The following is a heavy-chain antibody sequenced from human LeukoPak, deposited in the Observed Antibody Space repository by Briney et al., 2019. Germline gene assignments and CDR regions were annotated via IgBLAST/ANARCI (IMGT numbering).Heavy chain of an antibody. V-gene: IGHV4-59*08. CDR1: GGSISGYY. Sequence: PSETLSLTCTVSGGSISGYYWSWIRQPPGKGPEWIGYIYYSGSTNYNPSLKSRVTISVDTSKNQFSLKMNSVTAADTAVYYCASLPSRSWSHGDYWGRGTLVTVSS. D-gene: IGHD6-13*01. J-gene: IGHJ4*02. CDR2: IYYSGST. CDR3: ASLPSRSWSHGDY.